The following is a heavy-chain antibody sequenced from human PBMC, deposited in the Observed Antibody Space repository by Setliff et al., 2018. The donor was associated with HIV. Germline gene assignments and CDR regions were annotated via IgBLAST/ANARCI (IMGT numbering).Heavy chain of an antibody. CDR3: ARSDWELVLSSFDY. D-gene: IGHD1-26*01. CDR1: GYTFASYG. V-gene: IGHV1-18*01. Sequence: GASVKVSCKASGYTFASYGITWVRQAPGQGLEWMGWISAYDGNTNYAQKVRERVTLTTDTAMNTAFMELKNLTSADTAVYFCARSDWELVLSSFDYWGQGTQVTSPQ. CDR2: ISAYDGNT. J-gene: IGHJ4*02.